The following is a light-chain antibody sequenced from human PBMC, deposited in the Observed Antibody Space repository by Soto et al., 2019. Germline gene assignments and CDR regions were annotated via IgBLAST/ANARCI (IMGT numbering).Light chain of an antibody. CDR2: GAS. Sequence: EIVMTQSPATLSVSPGERATLSCRASQRVSSYLALYQQKPGQAPRLLIYGASTRATGIPARFSGSGSGIAFTLTLSRLQSEDFAVYNCKQYTNLPPYTFCQGKKLEIK. CDR3: KQYTNLPPYT. J-gene: IGKJ2*01. V-gene: IGKV3-15*01. CDR1: QRVSSY.